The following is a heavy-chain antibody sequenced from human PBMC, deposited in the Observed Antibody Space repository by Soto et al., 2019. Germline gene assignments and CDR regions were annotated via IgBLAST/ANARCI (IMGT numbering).Heavy chain of an antibody. V-gene: IGHV4-30-4*01. CDR1: GDSINSGDYY. Sequence: QVRLQESGPRLVKPLQTLSLTCTVSGDSINSGDYYWSWIRQPPGRGLEWVGYSFYSGITDYNPSLKSRMTISMDTSKNQFSLRLNSVTAADTAVYFCARWSGVGVAGMDVWGQGTTVSVSS. D-gene: IGHD3-10*01. CDR3: ARWSGVGVAGMDV. J-gene: IGHJ6*02. CDR2: SFYSGIT.